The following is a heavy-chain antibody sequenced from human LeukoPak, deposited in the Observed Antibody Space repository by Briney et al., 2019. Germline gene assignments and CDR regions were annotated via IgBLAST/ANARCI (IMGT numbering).Heavy chain of an antibody. V-gene: IGHV3-7*01. CDR1: GFTFSSYW. D-gene: IGHD2-21*02. CDR3: ASHCGGDCYAQGDYYFDY. CDR2: IKQDGSEK. Sequence: RSGGSLRLSCAASGFTFSSYWMSWVRQAPGKGLEWVANIKQDGSEKYYVDSVKGRFTISRDNAKNSLYLQMNSLRAEDTAVYYCASHCGGDCYAQGDYYFDYWGQGTLVTVSS. J-gene: IGHJ4*02.